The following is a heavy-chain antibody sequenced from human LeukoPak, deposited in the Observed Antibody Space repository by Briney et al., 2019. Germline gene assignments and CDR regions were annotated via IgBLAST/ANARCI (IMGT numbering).Heavy chain of an antibody. CDR3: ARGVRWFGELLHFDY. CDR2: INHSGST. CDR1: GGSFSSYY. D-gene: IGHD3-10*01. J-gene: IGHJ4*02. Sequence: KPSETLSLTCAVYGGSFSSYYWSWIRQPPGKGLKWIGEINHSGSTNYNPSLKSRVTISVDTSKNQFSLKLSSVTAADTAVYYCARGVRWFGELLHFDYWGQGTLVTVSS. V-gene: IGHV4-34*01.